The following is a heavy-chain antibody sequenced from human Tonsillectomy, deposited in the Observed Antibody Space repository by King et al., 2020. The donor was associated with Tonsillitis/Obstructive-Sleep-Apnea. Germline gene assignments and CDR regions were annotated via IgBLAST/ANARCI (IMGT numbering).Heavy chain of an antibody. Sequence: VQLVESGGGLVQPGGSLRISCAAAGFTFSTYAMSWVRQAPGKGLEWVSTITDSGGSTSYADSVKGRFTISRDNSKNTLYLQMNSLRAEDTAVYYCATPPIYYDFLSGYPWYFDLWGRGTLVTVSS. CDR2: ITDSGGST. CDR3: ATPPIYYDFLSGYPWYFDL. V-gene: IGHV3-23*04. J-gene: IGHJ2*01. CDR1: GFTFSTYA. D-gene: IGHD3-3*01.